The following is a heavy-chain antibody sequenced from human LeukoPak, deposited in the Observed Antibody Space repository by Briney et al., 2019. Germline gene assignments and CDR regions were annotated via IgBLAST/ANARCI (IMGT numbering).Heavy chain of an antibody. J-gene: IGHJ3*02. D-gene: IGHD6-13*01. Sequence: GGSLRLSCAASGFTFDDYAMHWVRQAPGKGLEWVSGISWNSGSIGYADSVKGRFTISRDNAKNSLYLQMNSLRAEDTALYYCAKVWQQLIPNDAFDIWGQGTMVTVSS. V-gene: IGHV3-9*01. CDR1: GFTFDDYA. CDR2: ISWNSGSI. CDR3: AKVWQQLIPNDAFDI.